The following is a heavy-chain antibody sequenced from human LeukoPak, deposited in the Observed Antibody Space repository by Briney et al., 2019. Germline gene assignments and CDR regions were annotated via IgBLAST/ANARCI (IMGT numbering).Heavy chain of an antibody. D-gene: IGHD6-13*01. V-gene: IGHV3-23*01. CDR1: GFTFSSYA. J-gene: IGHJ1*01. Sequence: GGSLRLSCAASGFTFSSYAMSWVRQAPGKGLEWVSAISGSGGSTYYADSVKGRFTISRDNAKNSLYLQMNSLRAEDMALYYCAKEAAAAGTGYFQHWGQGTLVTVSS. CDR2: ISGSGGST. CDR3: AKEAAAAGTGYFQH.